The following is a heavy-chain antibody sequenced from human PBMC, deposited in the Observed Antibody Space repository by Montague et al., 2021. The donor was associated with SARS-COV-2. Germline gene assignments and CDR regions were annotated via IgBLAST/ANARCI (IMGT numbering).Heavy chain of an antibody. J-gene: IGHJ6*02. CDR1: GGSIRSRSYY. CDR2: IYSSGST. D-gene: IGHD4-17*01. Sequence: TLSLTCTVSGGSIRSRSYYWSWIRQPAGRELEWFGRIYSSGSTNYNPSLKSRVTMSVDTSKNQFSLKVSSVTAADTAVYYCARDYGDYSYYYGLDVWGQGTTVTVSS. V-gene: IGHV4-61*02. CDR3: ARDYGDYSYYYGLDV.